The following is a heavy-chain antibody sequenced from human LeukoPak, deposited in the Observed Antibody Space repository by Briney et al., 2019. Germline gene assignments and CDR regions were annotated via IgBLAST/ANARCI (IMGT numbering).Heavy chain of an antibody. CDR3: ARDVSDYGTSDRLFDL. Sequence: PGRSLRLSCEASGFSFSTYGMHWVRQAPGKGLEWVALICFDGRNNHYVDSVKDGFTISREKSNHAMYVQMNDLRAEGTAVYYFARDVSDYGTSDRLFDLWGRGTLVTVSS. CDR2: ICFDGRNN. V-gene: IGHV3-33*01. J-gene: IGHJ2*01. CDR1: GFSFSTYG. D-gene: IGHD4/OR15-4a*01.